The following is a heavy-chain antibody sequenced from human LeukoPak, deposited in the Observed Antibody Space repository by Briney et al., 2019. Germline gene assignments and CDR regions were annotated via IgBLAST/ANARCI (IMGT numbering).Heavy chain of an antibody. J-gene: IGHJ4*02. Sequence: SETLSLTCTVSGGSISSSSYYWGWIRQPPGKGLEWIGSIYYSGSTYYNPSLKSRVTISVDTSKNQFSLKLSSVTAADTAVYYCARDRARSIPPYYYVGDPKWGQGTLVTVSS. CDR3: ARDRARSIPPYYYVGDPK. CDR1: GGSISSSSYY. D-gene: IGHD3-10*02. CDR2: IYYSGST. V-gene: IGHV4-39*07.